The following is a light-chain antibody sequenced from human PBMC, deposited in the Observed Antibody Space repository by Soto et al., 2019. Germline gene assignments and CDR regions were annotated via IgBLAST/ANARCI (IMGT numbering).Light chain of an antibody. Sequence: QSVLTQPASVSGSPGQSITISCSRTNNDVGSYNLFSWYQQHPGKAPKLIIFEVSKRPSGVSNRFSGSKSGNTASLTISGLQAGDEADYYCCSHAGSDTYVFGTGTKLTVL. CDR3: CSHAGSDTYV. J-gene: IGLJ1*01. V-gene: IGLV2-23*02. CDR1: NNDVGSYNL. CDR2: EVS.